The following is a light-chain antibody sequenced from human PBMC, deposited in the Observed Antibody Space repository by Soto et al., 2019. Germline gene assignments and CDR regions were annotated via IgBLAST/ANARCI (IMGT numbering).Light chain of an antibody. V-gene: IGLV2-14*01. J-gene: IGLJ1*01. Sequence: QSVLTQSASVSGSHGQSSTISCTGTSSDVGGYNYVSWYQQHPGKAPKLMIYDVSNRPSGVSNRFSGSKSGNTASLTISGLQAEDEADYYCSSYTSSSSYVFGTGTKVTVL. CDR1: SSDVGGYNY. CDR2: DVS. CDR3: SSYTSSSSYV.